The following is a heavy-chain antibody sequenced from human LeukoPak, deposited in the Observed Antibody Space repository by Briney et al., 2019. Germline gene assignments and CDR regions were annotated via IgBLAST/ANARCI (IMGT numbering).Heavy chain of an antibody. V-gene: IGHV1-2*02. J-gene: IGHJ4*02. CDR2: FHPSSGGA. CDR1: AYTFTDYY. Sequence: ASVAVSCKASAYTFTDYYVHWARQAPGQGLEWMGWFHPSSGGAGYAQRFQGRVTITRDTSISTSYMPLNRLPYDDTAECYCAFKRSRGNPFDYWGQGTLVTVSS. CDR3: AFKRSRGNPFDY. D-gene: IGHD5-24*01.